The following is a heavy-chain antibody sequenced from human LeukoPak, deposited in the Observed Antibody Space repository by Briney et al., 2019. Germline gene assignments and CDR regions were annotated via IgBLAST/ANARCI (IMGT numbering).Heavy chain of an antibody. V-gene: IGHV3-30*18. CDR2: ISYDGSNK. CDR3: ANHQPQQWLADDAFDI. CDR1: GFTFSNHW. Sequence: GGSLRLSCAASGFTFSNHWMSWVRQAPGKGLEWVAVISYDGSNKYYADSVKGRFTISRDNSKNTLYLQMNSLRAEDTAVYYCANHQPQQWLADDAFDIWGQGTMVTVSS. D-gene: IGHD6-19*01. J-gene: IGHJ3*02.